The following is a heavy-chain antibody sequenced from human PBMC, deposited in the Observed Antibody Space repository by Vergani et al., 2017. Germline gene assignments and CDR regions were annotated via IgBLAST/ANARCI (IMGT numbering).Heavy chain of an antibody. CDR3: ARTSHLEVTGYYPEDYYYGMDV. D-gene: IGHD3-9*01. V-gene: IGHV1-69*01. CDR2: IIPIFGTA. J-gene: IGHJ6*02. CDR1: GGTFSSYA. Sequence: QVQLVQSGAEVKKPGSSVKVSCKASGGTFSSYAISWVRQAPGQGLEWMGGIIPIFGTANYAQKFQGRVTITADESTSTAYMELSSLRSEDTAVYYCARTSHLEVTGYYPEDYYYGMDVWGQGTTVTVSS.